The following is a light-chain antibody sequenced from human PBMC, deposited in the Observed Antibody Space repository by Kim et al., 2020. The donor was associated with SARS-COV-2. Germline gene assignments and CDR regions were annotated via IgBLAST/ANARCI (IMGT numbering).Light chain of an antibody. CDR2: SND. Sequence: GQTVSISCSGGGSNGQCYAINWYQQVPGAAPQLVIYSNDRRPSGVPGRFSGSKSGASASLAITGLQSDDEAEYCCAAWDDSLHGWVFGGGTQLTVL. J-gene: IGLJ3*02. CDR1: GSNGQCYA. V-gene: IGLV1-44*01. CDR3: AAWDDSLHGWV.